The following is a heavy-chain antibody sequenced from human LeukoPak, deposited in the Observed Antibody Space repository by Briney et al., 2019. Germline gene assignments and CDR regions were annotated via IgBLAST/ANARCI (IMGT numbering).Heavy chain of an antibody. CDR1: GFTFSSYA. CDR2: ISYDGSNK. V-gene: IGHV3-30-3*01. CDR3: AREGDYYYDSSGYYAFDI. J-gene: IGHJ3*02. Sequence: GGSLRLSCAAYGFTFSSYAMHWVRQAPGKGLEWVAVISYDGSNKYYADSVKGRFTISRDNSKNTLYLQMNSLRAEDTAVYYCAREGDYYYDSSGYYAFDIWGQGTMVTVSS. D-gene: IGHD3-22*01.